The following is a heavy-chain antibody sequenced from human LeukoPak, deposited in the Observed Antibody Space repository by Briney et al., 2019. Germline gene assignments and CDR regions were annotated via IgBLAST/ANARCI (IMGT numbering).Heavy chain of an antibody. CDR2: INPNSGGT. D-gene: IGHD3-16*02. V-gene: IGHV1-2*02. J-gene: IGHJ3*02. Sequence: ASVKVSRKASGYTFTGYYMHWVRQAPGQGLEWMGWINPNSGGTNYAQKFQGRVTMTRDTSISTAYMELSRLRSDGTAVYYCARDGGDYDYVWGSYRFDAFDIWGQGTMVTVSS. CDR3: ARDGGDYDYVWGSYRFDAFDI. CDR1: GYTFTGYY.